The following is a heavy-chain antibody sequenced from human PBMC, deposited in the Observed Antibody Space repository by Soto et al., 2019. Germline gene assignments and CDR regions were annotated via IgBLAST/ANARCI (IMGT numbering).Heavy chain of an antibody. CDR1: GFTFSRYD. CDR2: IGSAGDT. J-gene: IGHJ4*02. D-gene: IGHD4-17*01. CDR3: ARPIYGDYAFDS. Sequence: EVQLVESRGGLVRPGGSLRLSCAASGFTFSRYDIHWVRQATGKGLEWVSAIGSAGDTHYAGSVKGRFTISRENAKTSSYLQMNSLRAEDTAVYYCARPIYGDYAFDSWGQGTLVTVSS. V-gene: IGHV3-13*01.